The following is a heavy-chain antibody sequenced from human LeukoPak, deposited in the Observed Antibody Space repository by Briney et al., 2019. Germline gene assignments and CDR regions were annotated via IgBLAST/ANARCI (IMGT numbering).Heavy chain of an antibody. J-gene: IGHJ4*02. CDR3: ARSFGY. Sequence: SETLSLTCAVSGGSISSGGYSWSWIRQPPGKGLEWIGEINHSGSTNYNPSLKSRVTISVDTSKNQFSQKLSSVTAADTAVYYCARSFGYWGQGTLVTVSS. CDR2: INHSGST. V-gene: IGHV4-30-2*01. CDR1: GGSISSGGYS.